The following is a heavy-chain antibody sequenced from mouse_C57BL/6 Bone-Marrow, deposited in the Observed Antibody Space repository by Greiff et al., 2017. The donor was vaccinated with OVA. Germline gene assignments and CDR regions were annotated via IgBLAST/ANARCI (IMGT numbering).Heavy chain of an antibody. CDR1: GYTFTDYY. CDR2: IYPGSGNT. J-gene: IGHJ2*01. V-gene: IGHV1-76*01. CDR3: ARSGGDY. Sequence: QVQLQQSGAELVRPGASVKLSCKASGYTFTDYYINWVKQRPGQGLEWIARIYPGSGNTYYNEKFNGKATLTAEKSSSTAYMQLSSLTSEDSAVYFCARSGGDYWGQGTTLTVSS.